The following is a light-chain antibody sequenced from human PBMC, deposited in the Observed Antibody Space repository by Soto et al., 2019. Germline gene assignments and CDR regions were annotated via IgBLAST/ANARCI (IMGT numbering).Light chain of an antibody. V-gene: IGKV3-20*01. Sequence: ESMLTQSPGTLSLSPGERATLSCRASQSVSTRYLAWYQQKPGQAPRLLIYGASIRATGIPDRFSGSGSGTDFTLTVSRLDPEDFAVHYCQQFGSSPPASTFGQGTKLAI. CDR2: GAS. CDR1: QSVSTRY. CDR3: QQFGSSPPAST. J-gene: IGKJ2*01.